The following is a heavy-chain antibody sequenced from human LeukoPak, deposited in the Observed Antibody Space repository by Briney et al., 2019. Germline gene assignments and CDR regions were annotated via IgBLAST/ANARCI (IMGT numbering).Heavy chain of an antibody. D-gene: IGHD3-16*02. CDR2: INHYGST. Sequence: SETLSLTCAVYGGPFSGYYWNWIRQPPGKGLEWIGEINHYGSTKYSPSLKSRVTISGDTSKNQFSLRLNSVTAADTAVYYCARAYRAHQTFHSYHFFDFWGRGTLVTVSS. CDR1: GGPFSGYY. J-gene: IGHJ4*02. CDR3: ARAYRAHQTFHSYHFFDF. V-gene: IGHV4-34*01.